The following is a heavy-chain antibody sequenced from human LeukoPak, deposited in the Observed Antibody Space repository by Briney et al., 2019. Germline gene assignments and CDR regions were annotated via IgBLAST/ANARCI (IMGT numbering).Heavy chain of an antibody. CDR1: GYAFTGYY. CDR2: INPNSGGT. Sequence: ASVKVSCKASGYAFTGYYIHWARQAPGQGLEWMGWINPNSGGTSYAQKFQGRVTMTRDTSITTAYMEVSSLRSDDTAVYYCARGVTSDYWGQGTLVTVSS. CDR3: ARGVTSDY. D-gene: IGHD3-10*01. J-gene: IGHJ4*02. V-gene: IGHV1-2*02.